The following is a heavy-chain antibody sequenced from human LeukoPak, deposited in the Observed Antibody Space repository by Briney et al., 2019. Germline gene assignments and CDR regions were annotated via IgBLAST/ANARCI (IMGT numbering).Heavy chain of an antibody. D-gene: IGHD6-13*01. CDR1: GGTFSGYA. CDR2: IIPIFGTA. J-gene: IGHJ4*02. CDR3: AREQGIAAAGTLDY. V-gene: IGHV1-69*05. Sequence: ASVKVSCKASGGTFSGYAISWVRQAPGQGLEWMGGIIPIFGTANYAQKFQGRVTITTDESTSTAYMELSSLRSEDTAVYYCAREQGIAAAGTLDYWGQGTLVTVSS.